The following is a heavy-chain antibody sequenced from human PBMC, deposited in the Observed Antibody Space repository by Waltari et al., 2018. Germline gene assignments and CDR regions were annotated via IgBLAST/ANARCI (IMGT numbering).Heavy chain of an antibody. D-gene: IGHD3-9*01. J-gene: IGHJ4*02. CDR2: LSYDGYNK. CDR3: SRDRWLQSRGYFDY. V-gene: IGHV3-30*03. Sequence: QVQLVESGGGVVEPGRSLRLTCAAAGFIFRDHGMDWVRKAPGKGLAWLASLSYDGYNKYYGDSVKGRFTISRDNSAKTLQLQMSSLTTEDTAVYYCSRDRWLQSRGYFDYRGQETQVTVSS. CDR1: GFIFRDHG.